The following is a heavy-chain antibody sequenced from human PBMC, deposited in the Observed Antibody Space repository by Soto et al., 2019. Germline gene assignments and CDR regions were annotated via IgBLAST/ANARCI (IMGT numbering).Heavy chain of an antibody. CDR3: ARDLTVLAAAGTSPWFDP. Sequence: GASVKVSCTASGYTFTSYGISWVRQAPGQGLEWMGWISAYNGNTNYAQKLQGRVTMTTDTSTSTAYMELRSLRSDDTAVYYCARDLTVLAAAGTSPWFDPWGQGTLVTVS. V-gene: IGHV1-18*01. CDR1: GYTFTSYG. J-gene: IGHJ5*02. CDR2: ISAYNGNT. D-gene: IGHD6-13*01.